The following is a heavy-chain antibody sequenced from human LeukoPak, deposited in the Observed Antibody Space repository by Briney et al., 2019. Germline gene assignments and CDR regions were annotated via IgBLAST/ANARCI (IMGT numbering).Heavy chain of an antibody. CDR3: TKHYGGNSGYFDY. D-gene: IGHD4-23*01. CDR1: GFTFSSYA. V-gene: IGHV3-23*01. Sequence: PGGSLRLSCAASGFTFSSYAMSWVRQAPGKGLEWVSAISGSGGSTYYADSVKGRFTISRNHSKNTLYLQMNSLRAEDAAIYYCTKHYGGNSGYFDYWGQGTLVTVSS. CDR2: ISGSGGST. J-gene: IGHJ4*02.